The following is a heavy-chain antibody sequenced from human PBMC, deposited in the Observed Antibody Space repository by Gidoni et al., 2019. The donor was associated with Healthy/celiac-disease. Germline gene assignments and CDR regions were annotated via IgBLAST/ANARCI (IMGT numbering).Heavy chain of an antibody. CDR2: INPNSGGT. J-gene: IGHJ4*02. V-gene: IGHV1-2*02. D-gene: IGHD6-19*01. CDR3: ARAPRGWLVRQPFDY. Sequence: QVQLVQSGAEVKKPGASVKVSCKASGYTFTGYYMHWVRQAPGQGFEWMGWINPNSGGTNYAQKFQGRVTMTRDTSISTAYMELSRLRSDDTAVYYCARAPRGWLVRQPFDYWGQGTLVTVSS. CDR1: GYTFTGYY.